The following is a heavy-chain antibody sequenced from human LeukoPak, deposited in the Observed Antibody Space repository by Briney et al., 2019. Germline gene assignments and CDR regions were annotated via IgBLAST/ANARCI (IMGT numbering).Heavy chain of an antibody. CDR2: ISSSSSTI. J-gene: IGHJ2*01. CDR1: GFTFSSYS. V-gene: IGHV3-48*01. CDR3: ARFLKTGYWAHYWYFDL. Sequence: GGSLRLSCAASGFTFSSYSMNWVRQAPGKGLEWVSYISSSSSTIYYADSVKGRFTISRDNAKNSLYLQMNSQRAEDTAVYYCARFLKTGYWAHYWYFDLWGRGTLITASS. D-gene: IGHD3-9*01.